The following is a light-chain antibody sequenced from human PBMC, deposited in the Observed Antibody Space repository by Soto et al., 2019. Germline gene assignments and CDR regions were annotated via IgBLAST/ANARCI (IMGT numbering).Light chain of an antibody. CDR3: QQAHIVPFT. CDR1: QSISNY. CDR2: AAS. J-gene: IGKJ5*01. V-gene: IGKV1D-12*01. Sequence: DIQMTQSPSSVSASVGDSVTITCRASQSISNYLAWYQHKAGKAPKLLIYAASALQSGVPLRFSGSGSGTDITRTISSLQPEDFATYFCQQAHIVPFTFGQGTRLEIK.